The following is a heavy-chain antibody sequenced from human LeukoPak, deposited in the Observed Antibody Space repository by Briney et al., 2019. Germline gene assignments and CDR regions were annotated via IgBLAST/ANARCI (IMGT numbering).Heavy chain of an antibody. CDR2: INPNSGGT. V-gene: IGHV1-2*02. Sequence: ASVKVSCKASGYTFTRYYMHWVRQAPGQGLEWMGWINPNSGGTKYAQKFQGRVTMTRDTSINTAYMELSRLRSDDTAVYYCAREEGEWFGELFLPFKYWGQGTLVTVSS. D-gene: IGHD3-10*01. CDR1: GYTFTRYY. CDR3: AREEGEWFGELFLPFKY. J-gene: IGHJ4*02.